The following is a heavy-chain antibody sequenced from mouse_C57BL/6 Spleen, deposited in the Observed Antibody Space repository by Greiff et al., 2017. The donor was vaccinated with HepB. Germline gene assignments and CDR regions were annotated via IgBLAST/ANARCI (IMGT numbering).Heavy chain of an antibody. CDR2: IYPRSGNT. CDR3: ARWYDYDTYYFDY. CDR1: GYTFTSYG. D-gene: IGHD2-4*01. Sequence: VKLMESGAELARPGASVKLSCKASGYTFTSYGISWVKQRTGQGLEWIGEIYPRSGNTYYNEKFKGKATLTADKSSSTAYMELRSLTSEDSAVYFCARWYDYDTYYFDYWGQGTTLTVSS. V-gene: IGHV1-81*01. J-gene: IGHJ2*01.